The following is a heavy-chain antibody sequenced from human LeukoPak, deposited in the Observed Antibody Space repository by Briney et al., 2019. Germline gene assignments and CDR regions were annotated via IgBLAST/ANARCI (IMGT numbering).Heavy chain of an antibody. CDR1: GGSISSYY. D-gene: IGHD3-10*01. CDR3: ARGRGLWFGELWNMFDY. CDR2: IYYSGST. V-gene: IGHV4-59*01. J-gene: IGHJ4*02. Sequence: NSSETLSLTCTVSGGSISSYYWSWIRQPPGKGLEWIGYIYYSGSTNYNPSLKSRVTISVDTSKNQFSLKLSSVTAADTAVYYCARGRGLWFGELWNMFDYWGQGTLVTVSS.